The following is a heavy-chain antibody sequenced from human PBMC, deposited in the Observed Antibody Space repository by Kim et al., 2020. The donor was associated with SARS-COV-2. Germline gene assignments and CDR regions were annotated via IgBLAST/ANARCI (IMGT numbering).Heavy chain of an antibody. CDR2: ISHDAITE. CDR1: GFSIRNGA. V-gene: IGHV3-30*03. Sequence: GGSLRLSCAASGFSIRNGAMHWVRHSAGKRLEWLAVISHDAITEDYAESVKGRFSVSRDNSRNTAYLQMNSLRVEDTAVYYCVRDVRSSGSPSLGCDHWGEGSLVTVSS. J-gene: IGHJ4*02. CDR3: VRDVRSSGSPSLGCDH. D-gene: IGHD1-26*01.